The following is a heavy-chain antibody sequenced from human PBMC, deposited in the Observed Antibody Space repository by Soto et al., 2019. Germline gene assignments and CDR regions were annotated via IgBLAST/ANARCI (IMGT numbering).Heavy chain of an antibody. V-gene: IGHV3-23*01. CDR3: AKMGSGSWANLAVAGQLDY. CDR1: GFTFSSYA. J-gene: IGHJ4*02. D-gene: IGHD6-19*01. CDR2: ISGSGGST. Sequence: EGSLRLSCAASGFTFSSYAMSWVRQAPGKGLEWVSAISGSGGSTYYADSVKGRFTISRDNSKNTLYLQMNSLRAGDTDVYYCAKMGSGSWANLAVAGQLDYWGQGTLVTVSS.